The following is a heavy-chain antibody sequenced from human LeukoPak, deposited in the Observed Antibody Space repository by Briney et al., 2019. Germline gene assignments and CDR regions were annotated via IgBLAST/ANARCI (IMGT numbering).Heavy chain of an antibody. Sequence: ETLSLTCAVYGGSFSGYYWTWIRHTPEKGLEWIGEMNPSGSTNYNPSLKSRVTISVDTSKNQFSLTLSSVTAADTAVYYCATGNGIGRVTNGADAFDIWGQGTMVTVSS. V-gene: IGHV4-34*01. CDR2: MNPSGST. CDR3: ATGNGIGRVTNGADAFDI. J-gene: IGHJ3*02. CDR1: GGSFSGYY. D-gene: IGHD4-17*01.